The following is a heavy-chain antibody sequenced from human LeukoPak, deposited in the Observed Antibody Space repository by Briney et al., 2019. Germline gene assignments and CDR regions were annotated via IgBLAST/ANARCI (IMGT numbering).Heavy chain of an antibody. CDR2: IIGSSGTI. CDR3: ARDRDWAFDY. J-gene: IGHJ4*02. D-gene: IGHD3-9*01. CDR1: GITFSSYS. Sequence: GGSLRLSCAASGITFSSYSMAWVRQAPGKGLEWVSFIIGSSGTIYYADSVKGRFTISRDNAKSSLFLQMNSLRDEDTAVYYCARDRDWAFDYWGQGTLITVSS. V-gene: IGHV3-48*02.